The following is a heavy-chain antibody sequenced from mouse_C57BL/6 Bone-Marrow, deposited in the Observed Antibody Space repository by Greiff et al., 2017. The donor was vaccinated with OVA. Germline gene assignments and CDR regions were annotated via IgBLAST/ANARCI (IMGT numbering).Heavy chain of an antibody. Sequence: QVTLKVSGPGLLQPSQSLSLSCSFSGFSLSTFGMGVGWLRQPSGKGLEWLAHIWWDDDKYYNPALKSRLTISKDTSKNQLFLKIAKVDTADTATYYCARIYGNYAIFAYWGRGTLVTVSA. V-gene: IGHV8-8*01. CDR2: IWWDDDK. CDR3: ARIYGNYAIFAY. D-gene: IGHD2-1*01. J-gene: IGHJ3*01. CDR1: GFSLSTFGMG.